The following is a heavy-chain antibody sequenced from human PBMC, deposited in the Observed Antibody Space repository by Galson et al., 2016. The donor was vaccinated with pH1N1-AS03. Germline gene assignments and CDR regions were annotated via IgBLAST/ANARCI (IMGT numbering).Heavy chain of an antibody. CDR3: AKGSSGFWDDPFDL. V-gene: IGHV3-30*18. Sequence: SLRLSCAASGFTFSTYGMQWVRQAPGKGLEWVAFISYDGSNKYYADSVKGRFTISRDNSKNTLYLQMNSLRAEDTAGHYCAKGSSGFWDDPFDLWGQGTMVTVSS. CDR1: GFTFSTYG. CDR2: ISYDGSNK. D-gene: IGHD3-22*01. J-gene: IGHJ3*01.